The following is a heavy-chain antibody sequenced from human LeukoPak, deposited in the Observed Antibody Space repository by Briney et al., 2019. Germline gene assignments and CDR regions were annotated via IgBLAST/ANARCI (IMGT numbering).Heavy chain of an antibody. J-gene: IGHJ5*02. Sequence: QPGGSLRLSCAASGFTFRSYWMSWVRQAPGKGLEWVANIKEDGSEKYYVDSVKGRFTISKNSAKNSLYLQMNTLRVEDTAMYYCASLDTAKQPLANHWGQGTLVTVSS. CDR1: GFTFRSYW. D-gene: IGHD5-18*01. CDR2: IKEDGSEK. V-gene: IGHV3-7*03. CDR3: ASLDTAKQPLANH.